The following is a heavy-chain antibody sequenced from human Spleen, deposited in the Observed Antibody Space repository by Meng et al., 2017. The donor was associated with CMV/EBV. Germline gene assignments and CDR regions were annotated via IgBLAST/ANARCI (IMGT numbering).Heavy chain of an antibody. D-gene: IGHD3-10*01. J-gene: IGHJ6*02. CDR2: ISSSGSTI. CDR3: AREPGSGSYGMDV. CDR1: GFTFSDYY. V-gene: IGHV3-11*04. Sequence: GESLKISCAASGFTFSDYYMSWIRQAPGKGLEWVSYISSSGSTIYHADSVKGRFTISRDNAKNSLYLQMNSLRAEDTAVYYCAREPGSGSYGMDVWGQGTTVTVSS.